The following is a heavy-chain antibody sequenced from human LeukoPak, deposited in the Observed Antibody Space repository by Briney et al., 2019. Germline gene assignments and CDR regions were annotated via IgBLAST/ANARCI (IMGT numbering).Heavy chain of an antibody. CDR1: GGSISSGSYY. Sequence: PSETLSLTCTVSGGSISSGSYYWSWIRQPAGKGLEWIGRIYTSGSTNYNPSLKSRVTISVDTSKNQFSLKLSSVTAADTAVYYCAREVEGATSYAFDIWGQGTMVTVSS. J-gene: IGHJ3*02. V-gene: IGHV4-61*02. CDR2: IYTSGST. D-gene: IGHD1-26*01. CDR3: AREVEGATSYAFDI.